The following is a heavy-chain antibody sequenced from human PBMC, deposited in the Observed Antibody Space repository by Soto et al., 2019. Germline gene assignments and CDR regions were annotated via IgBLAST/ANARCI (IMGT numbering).Heavy chain of an antibody. CDR3: ARVFLDYNSGYYYYYYYGMDV. Sequence: PSETLSLTCAVYGGSFSGYYWSWIRQPPGKGLEWIGEINHSGSTNYNPSLKSRVTISVDTSKNQFSLKLSSVTAADTAVYYCARVFLDYNSGYYYYYYYGMDVWGQGTTVTVSS. D-gene: IGHD3-22*01. CDR1: GGSFSGYY. CDR2: INHSGST. V-gene: IGHV4-34*01. J-gene: IGHJ6*02.